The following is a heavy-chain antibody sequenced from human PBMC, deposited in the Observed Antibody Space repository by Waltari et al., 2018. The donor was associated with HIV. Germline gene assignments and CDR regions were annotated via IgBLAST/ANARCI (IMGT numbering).Heavy chain of an antibody. V-gene: IGHV3-30*18. J-gene: IGHJ6*02. Sequence: QVQLVESGGGVVEPGRSLRRSCAASGFTFSSDGLHGVRQATGKGVEWVAVISYDGRNKYYAESVKGRFTISRDNSKSTLYLQMSSRRAEDTAVYYCAKGGIAAGRFPFDSGMDVWGQGTTVTVSS. D-gene: IGHD6-13*01. CDR3: AKGGIAAGRFPFDSGMDV. CDR2: ISYDGRNK. CDR1: GFTFSSDG.